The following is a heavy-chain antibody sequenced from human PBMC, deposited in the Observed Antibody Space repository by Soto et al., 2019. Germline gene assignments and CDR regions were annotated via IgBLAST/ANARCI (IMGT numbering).Heavy chain of an antibody. CDR1: SGSISSSNW. D-gene: IGHD2-2*01. CDR2: IYHSGST. V-gene: IGHV4-4*02. CDR3: ARGTDLHRLCSSTSCYQYYYYYMDV. Sequence: SETLSLTCAVSSGSISSSNWWSWVRQPPGKGLEWIGEIYHSGSTNYNPSLKSRVTISVDKSKNQFSLKLSSVTAADTAVYYCARGTDLHRLCSSTSCYQYYYYYMDVWGKGTTVTVSS. J-gene: IGHJ6*03.